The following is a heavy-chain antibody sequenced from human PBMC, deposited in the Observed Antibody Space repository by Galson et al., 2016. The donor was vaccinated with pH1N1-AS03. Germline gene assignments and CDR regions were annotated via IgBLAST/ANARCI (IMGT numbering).Heavy chain of an antibody. CDR2: IYWNDDI. CDR3: ARAYYGDFADWFDT. J-gene: IGHJ5*02. CDR1: GFSLSTSGVG. Sequence: PALVKPTQTLTLTCTFSGFSLSTSGVGVGWIRQAPGKALEWLAIIYWNDDIRYSPSLRNRLTITKDTSKSQVVLTMTNMDPVDTATYFCARAYYGDFADWFDTWSQGTLVTVSS. D-gene: IGHD4-17*01. V-gene: IGHV2-5*01.